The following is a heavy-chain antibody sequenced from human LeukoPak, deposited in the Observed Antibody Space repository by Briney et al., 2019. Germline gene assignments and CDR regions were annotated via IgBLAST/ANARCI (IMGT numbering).Heavy chain of an antibody. Sequence: PGRSLRLSCAASGFTFSSYGMHWVRQAPGKGLEWVAVISYDGSNKYYADSVKGRFTISRDNSKNTLYLQMNSLRAEDTAAYYCAKGSAGYGYGDWGQGTLVTVSS. CDR2: ISYDGSNK. V-gene: IGHV3-30*18. CDR1: GFTFSSYG. J-gene: IGHJ4*02. CDR3: AKGSAGYGYGD. D-gene: IGHD5-18*01.